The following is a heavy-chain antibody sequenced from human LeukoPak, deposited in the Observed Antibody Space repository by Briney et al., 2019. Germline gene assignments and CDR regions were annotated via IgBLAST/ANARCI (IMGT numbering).Heavy chain of an antibody. V-gene: IGHV3-21*01. CDR1: GFTFSSYS. CDR2: ISSSSSYI. Sequence: GGSLRHSCAASGFTFSSYSMNWVREAPGKGLEWVSSISSSSSYIYYADSVKGRFTISRDNAKNSLYLQMNSLRAEDTAVYYCATPGPMTDFDYWGQGTLVTVSS. D-gene: IGHD3-10*01. J-gene: IGHJ4*02. CDR3: ATPGPMTDFDY.